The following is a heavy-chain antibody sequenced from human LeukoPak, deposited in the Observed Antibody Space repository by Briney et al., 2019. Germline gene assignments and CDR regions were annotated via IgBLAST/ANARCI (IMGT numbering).Heavy chain of an antibody. CDR2: ISGSGVST. Sequence: GGSLRLSCAASGFTFSSYAMSWVRQAPGKGLEWVSAISGSGVSTYYADSVKGRFTISRDKSKNTLYLQMNSLRAEDTAVYYCAGYNCSSTTCYTGGFDYWGQGTLVTVSS. V-gene: IGHV3-23*01. J-gene: IGHJ4*02. CDR3: AGYNCSSTTCYTGGFDY. D-gene: IGHD2-2*02. CDR1: GFTFSSYA.